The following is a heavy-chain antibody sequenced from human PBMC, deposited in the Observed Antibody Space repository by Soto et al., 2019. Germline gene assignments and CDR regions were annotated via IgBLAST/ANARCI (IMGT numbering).Heavy chain of an antibody. V-gene: IGHV3-30*18. CDR1: GFTFSSYG. J-gene: IGHJ4*02. CDR2: ISYDGSNK. CDR3: AKDRDISSSWYVVTSPPDY. D-gene: IGHD6-13*01. Sequence: PGGSLRLSCAASGFTFSSYGMHWVRQAPGKGLEWVAVISYDGSNKYYADSVKGRFTISRDNSKNTLYLQMNSLRAEDTAVYYCAKDRDISSSWYVVTSPPDYWGQGTLVTVSS.